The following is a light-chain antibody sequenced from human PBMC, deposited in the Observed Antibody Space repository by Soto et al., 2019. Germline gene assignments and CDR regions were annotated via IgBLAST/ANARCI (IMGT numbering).Light chain of an antibody. CDR2: GAS. CDR3: QQYGSSPLT. Sequence: EIVLTQSPATLSLSPGERATLSCRASQSISNFLAWYQQKPGQAPRLLIYGASSRATGIPDRFSGSGSGTDFTLTISRLDPEDFAVYYCQQYGSSPLTFGQGTKVDIK. V-gene: IGKV3-20*01. J-gene: IGKJ1*01. CDR1: QSISNF.